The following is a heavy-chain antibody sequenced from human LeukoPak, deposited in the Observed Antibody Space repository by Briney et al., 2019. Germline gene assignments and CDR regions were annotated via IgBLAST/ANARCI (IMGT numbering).Heavy chain of an antibody. CDR3: AKDFSRFYYDSSGDS. J-gene: IGHJ4*02. D-gene: IGHD3-22*01. Sequence: PGGSLRLSCAASGFTFSSYAMSWVRQAPGKGLERVSAISGSGGSTYYADSVKGRFTISRDNSKNTLYLQMNSLRAEDTAVYYCAKDFSRFYYDSSGDSWGQGTLVTVSS. CDR1: GFTFSSYA. V-gene: IGHV3-23*01. CDR2: ISGSGGST.